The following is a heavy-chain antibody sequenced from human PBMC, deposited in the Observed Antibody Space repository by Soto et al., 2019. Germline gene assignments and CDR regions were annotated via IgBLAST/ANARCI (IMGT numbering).Heavy chain of an antibody. V-gene: IGHV5-51*01. CDR1: GYIFTNYW. CDR3: ARHGLFGQQLADWFDP. CDR2: IYPGDSDT. J-gene: IGHJ5*02. Sequence: GESLKISCKGSGYIFTNYWIAWVRQMPGKGLEWMGIIYPGDSDTRYSPSFQGQVTISVDKSISTAYLQWSSLKASDTAMYYCARHGLFGQQLADWFDPWGQGTLVTVSS. D-gene: IGHD6-13*01.